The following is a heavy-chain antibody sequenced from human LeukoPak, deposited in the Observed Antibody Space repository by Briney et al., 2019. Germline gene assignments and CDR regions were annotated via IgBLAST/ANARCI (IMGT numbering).Heavy chain of an antibody. V-gene: IGHV4-59*01. CDR1: GGSISSYY. J-gene: IGHJ3*02. CDR2: IYYSGST. D-gene: IGHD3-22*01. Sequence: PSETLSLTCTVSGGSISSYYWSWIRQPPGKGLEWIGYIYYSGSTNYNPSLKSRVTISVDTSKNQFSLKLSSVTAADTAVYYCARINYYDSSGYYTEPALDIWGQGTMVTVSS. CDR3: ARINYYDSSGYYTEPALDI.